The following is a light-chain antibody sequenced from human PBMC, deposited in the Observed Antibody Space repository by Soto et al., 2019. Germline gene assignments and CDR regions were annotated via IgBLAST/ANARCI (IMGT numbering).Light chain of an antibody. CDR3: SSFAGNNNLV. CDR2: EVS. V-gene: IGLV2-8*01. CDR1: SSDVGGYNY. Sequence: QSALTQPPSASGSPGQSVTISCTGTSSDVGGYNYVSWYQQHPGKAPKLMISEVSKRPSGVPDRFSVSKSCNTTSLTVSRLQAEDEADYYCSSFAGNNNLVFGGGTKVTVL. J-gene: IGLJ2*01.